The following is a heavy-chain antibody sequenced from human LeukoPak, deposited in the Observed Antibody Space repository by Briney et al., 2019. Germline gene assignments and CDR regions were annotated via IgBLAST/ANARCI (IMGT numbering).Heavy chain of an antibody. V-gene: IGHV3-30*02. CDR3: AKDPNGDYIGAFDN. Sequence: GGSLRLSCAASGFTFSSYGMHWVRQAPGKGLEWVAFIRYDGSNKYYADSVKGRFTISRDNSKNTLYLQMNSLRADDTAIYYCAKDPNGDYIGAFDNWGQGTMVTVSS. CDR2: IRYDGSNK. CDR1: GFTFSSYG. J-gene: IGHJ3*02. D-gene: IGHD2-8*01.